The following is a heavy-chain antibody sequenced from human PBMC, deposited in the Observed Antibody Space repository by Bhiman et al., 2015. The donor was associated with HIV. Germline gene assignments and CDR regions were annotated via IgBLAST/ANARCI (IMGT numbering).Heavy chain of an antibody. CDR3: VRGYTYSNRLLGFDY. CDR1: GFNFRDYY. Sequence: QVQLVESGGGLVKPGGSLRLSCAASGFNFRDYYMSWIRQTPGKGLEWVSYISNTGSTIYYSDSVKGRFTISRDNAKKSLYLQMSSLRAEDTAVYYCVRGYTYSNRLLGFDYWGQGTLVTVSS. V-gene: IGHV3-11*04. CDR2: ISNTGSTI. D-gene: IGHD5-18*01. J-gene: IGHJ4*02.